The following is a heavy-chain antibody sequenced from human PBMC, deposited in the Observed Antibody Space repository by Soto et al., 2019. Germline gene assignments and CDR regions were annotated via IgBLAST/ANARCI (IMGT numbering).Heavy chain of an antibody. J-gene: IGHJ6*02. CDR3: ARVEVPPRLRFLEWSSPYGMDV. Sequence: GASVKVSCKPSGGTFSSYAISWVRQAPGQGLEWMGGIIPIFGTANYAQKFQGRVTITADESTSTAYMELSSLRSEDTAVYYCARVEVPPRLRFLEWSSPYGMDVWGQGTTVTVSS. V-gene: IGHV1-69*13. D-gene: IGHD3-3*01. CDR2: IIPIFGTA. CDR1: GGTFSSYA.